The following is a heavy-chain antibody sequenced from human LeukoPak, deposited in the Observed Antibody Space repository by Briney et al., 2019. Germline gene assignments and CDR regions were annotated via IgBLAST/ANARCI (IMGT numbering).Heavy chain of an antibody. D-gene: IGHD6-13*01. CDR1: GFSLGTSGVA. Sequence: SGPTLVKPTQTLTLTCTFSGFSLGTSGVAVGWIRQPPGKALEWLAFIYWDDDKRYNPSLKSRLTITKDTSKNQVVLTMTDMDAVDTATYYCAHRSYISTCLDHWGQGTLVTVSS. CDR3: AHRSYISTCLDH. J-gene: IGHJ4*02. V-gene: IGHV2-5*02. CDR2: IYWDDDK.